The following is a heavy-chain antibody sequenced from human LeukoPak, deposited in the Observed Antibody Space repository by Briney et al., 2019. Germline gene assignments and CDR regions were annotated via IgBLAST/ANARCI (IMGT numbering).Heavy chain of an antibody. Sequence: GGSLRLSCAASGFTFRDYTMNWVRQAPGKGLEWVSSISTSSTYIYYADSVKGRVTISRDNAKNSLYLQMNSLRAEDTAVYYCARDAPRYSSGDSYYFDYWGQGTLVTVSS. CDR2: ISTSSTYI. CDR1: GFTFRDYT. D-gene: IGHD6-19*01. V-gene: IGHV3-21*06. J-gene: IGHJ4*02. CDR3: ARDAPRYSSGDSYYFDY.